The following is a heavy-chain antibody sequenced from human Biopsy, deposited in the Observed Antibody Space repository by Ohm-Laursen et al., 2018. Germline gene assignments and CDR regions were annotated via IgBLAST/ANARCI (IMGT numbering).Heavy chain of an antibody. Sequence: ASVKVSCKVSGYTLTELSMHWVRQAPGKGLEWMGGFAPENGKTVYAQNFQARVYVTEDTSTDTAYMELRSLRSEDTAVYYCAADINVWNVNYWGQGTQVTVSS. J-gene: IGHJ4*02. CDR3: AADINVWNVNY. CDR2: FAPENGKT. V-gene: IGHV1-24*01. D-gene: IGHD1-1*01. CDR1: GYTLTELS.